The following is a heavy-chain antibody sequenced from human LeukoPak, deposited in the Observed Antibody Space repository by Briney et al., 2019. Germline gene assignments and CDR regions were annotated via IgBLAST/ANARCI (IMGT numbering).Heavy chain of an antibody. CDR3: AKEWATDGDFDH. D-gene: IGHD2-21*01. CDR1: GFTFSSYA. CDR2: VRASDDDS. V-gene: IGHV3-23*01. J-gene: IGHJ4*02. Sequence: PGRSLTLSYAAAGFTFSSYALSWVRQGPGRGLEWISIVRASDDDSYYADSVKGRFTITRDNSKNTMYLQMNSLRVDDTAVYYCAKEWATDGDFDHWGRGTLLTVSS.